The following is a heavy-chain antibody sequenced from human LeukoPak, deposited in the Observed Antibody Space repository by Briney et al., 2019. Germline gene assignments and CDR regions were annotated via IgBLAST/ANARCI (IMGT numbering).Heavy chain of an antibody. V-gene: IGHV4-31*03. Sequence: SETLSLTCTVSGGSISSGGYYWSWIRQHPGKGLEWIGYIYYSGSTYYNPSLKSRVTISVDTSKNQFSLKLSSVTAADTAVYYCARVFGTGLNYSMDVWGQGTTVTVSS. D-gene: IGHD3-10*02. CDR3: ARVFGTGLNYSMDV. J-gene: IGHJ6*02. CDR1: GGSISSGGYY. CDR2: IYYSGST.